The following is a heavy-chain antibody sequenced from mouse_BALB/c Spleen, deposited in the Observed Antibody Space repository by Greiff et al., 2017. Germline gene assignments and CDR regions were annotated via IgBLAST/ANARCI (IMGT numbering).Heavy chain of an antibody. J-gene: IGHJ3*01. V-gene: IGHV1S56*01. CDR3: ARGKLAQFAY. D-gene: IGHD4-1*01. CDR1: GYTFTSYY. Sequence: QVQLQQSGPELVKPGASVRISCKASGYTFTSYYIHWVKQRPGQGLEWIGWIYPGNVNTKYNEKFKGKATLTADKSSSTAYMQLSSLTSEDSAVYFCARGKLAQFAYWGQGTLVTVSA. CDR2: IYPGNVNT.